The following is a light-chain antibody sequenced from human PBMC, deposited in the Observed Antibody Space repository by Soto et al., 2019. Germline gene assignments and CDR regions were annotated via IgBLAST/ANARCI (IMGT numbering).Light chain of an antibody. J-gene: IGKJ1*01. CDR2: KVS. CDR1: QSLVNSDGNTY. V-gene: IGKV2-30*01. Sequence: EVVMTQSPLSLPVTLGQPASISCRSSQSLVNSDGNTYLNWFHQRPGQSPRRLIYKVSNRDSGVPERFSGRGSGTDFTLRISRVEAEDVGVYYCMQGSHWPRTFGQGTRVEIK. CDR3: MQGSHWPRT.